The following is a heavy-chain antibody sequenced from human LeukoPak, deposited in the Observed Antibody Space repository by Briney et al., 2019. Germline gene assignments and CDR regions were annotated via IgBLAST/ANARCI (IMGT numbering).Heavy chain of an antibody. CDR3: ARRYCSSTSCNPYFFDY. Sequence: GESLKISCKGSGYTFTNYYIGWVRQTPGKGLEWMGIISPGDSDARYSPSFQGQVTISADKSISTAYLRWSSLKASDSAMYYCARRYCSSTSCNPYFFDYWGQGTLVTVSS. D-gene: IGHD2-2*01. CDR2: ISPGDSDA. V-gene: IGHV5-51*01. J-gene: IGHJ4*02. CDR1: GYTFTNYY.